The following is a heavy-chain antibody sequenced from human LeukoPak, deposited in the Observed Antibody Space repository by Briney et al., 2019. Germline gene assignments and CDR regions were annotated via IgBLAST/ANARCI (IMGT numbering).Heavy chain of an antibody. V-gene: IGHV3-23*01. D-gene: IGHD6-6*01. Sequence: GGSLRLSCAASGFTFSSYAMSWVRQAPGKGLEWVSAISGSGGSTYYADSVKGRFTISRDNSKNTLYLQMNSLRAEDTAVYYCAKVGQAARPFSGGRHGPPNYFDYWGQGTLVTVSS. J-gene: IGHJ4*02. CDR2: ISGSGGST. CDR1: GFTFSSYA. CDR3: AKVGQAARPFSGGRHGPPNYFDY.